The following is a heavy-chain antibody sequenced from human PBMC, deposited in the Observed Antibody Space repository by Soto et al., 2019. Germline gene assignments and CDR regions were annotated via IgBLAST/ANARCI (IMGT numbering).Heavy chain of an antibody. CDR3: AKLADYDFWSGYSAPAYGMDV. CDR1: GGSISSGGYY. CDR2: IYYSGST. J-gene: IGHJ6*02. D-gene: IGHD3-3*01. Sequence: SETLSLTCTVSGGSISSGGYYWSWIRQHPGKGLEWIGFIYYSGSTYYNPSLKSRVTISVDTSKNQFSLKLSSVTAADTAVYYCAKLADYDFWSGYSAPAYGMDVWGQGTTVTVSS. V-gene: IGHV4-31*03.